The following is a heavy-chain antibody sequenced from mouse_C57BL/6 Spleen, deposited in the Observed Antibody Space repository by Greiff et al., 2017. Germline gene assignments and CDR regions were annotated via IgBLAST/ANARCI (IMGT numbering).Heavy chain of an antibody. J-gene: IGHJ4*01. CDR1: GFTFSDYY. CDR3: ARPLPSYAMDY. Sequence: MLVESGGGLVQPGGSLKLSCAASGFTFSDYYMYWVRQTPEKRLEWVAYISNGGGSTYYPDTVKGRFTISRDNAKNTLYLQMSRLKSEDTAMYYCARPLPSYAMDYWGQGTSVTVSS. V-gene: IGHV5-12*01. CDR2: ISNGGGST.